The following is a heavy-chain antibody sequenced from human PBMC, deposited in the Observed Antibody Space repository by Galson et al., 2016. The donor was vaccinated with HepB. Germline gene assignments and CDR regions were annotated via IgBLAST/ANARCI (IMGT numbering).Heavy chain of an antibody. D-gene: IGHD3-10*01. CDR1: GGSISNRNYF. CDR2: VYYSGST. V-gene: IGHV4-39*07. CDR3: ARDGSGYDRDLGY. Sequence: SETLSLTCTVSGGSISNRNYFWGWIRQPPGKRLECIGIVYYSGSTNYNPSLKSRVTISVDKSKNQFSLILTSVTAADTAVYFCARDGSGYDRDLGYWGQGTLVTVSS. J-gene: IGHJ4*02.